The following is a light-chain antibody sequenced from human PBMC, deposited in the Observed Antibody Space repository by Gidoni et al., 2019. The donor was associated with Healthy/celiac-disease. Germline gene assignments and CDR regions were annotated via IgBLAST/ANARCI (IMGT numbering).Light chain of an antibody. V-gene: IGKV3-15*01. CDR3: QQYNNWPFP. J-gene: IGKJ4*01. CDR2: GAS. Sequence: QSPATLSVSPGERATLSCRASQSVSSNLAWYQQKPGQAPRLLIYGASTRTTGIPARFSGSGSGTEFTLTISSLQSEDFAVYYCQQYNNWPFPFGGGTKVEIK. CDR1: QSVSSN.